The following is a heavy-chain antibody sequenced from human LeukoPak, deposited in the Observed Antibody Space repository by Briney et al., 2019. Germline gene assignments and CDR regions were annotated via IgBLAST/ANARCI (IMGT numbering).Heavy chain of an antibody. CDR3: ARSAKSLRDAFDI. J-gene: IGHJ3*02. CDR1: GYTFTSYD. V-gene: IGHV1-18*01. Sequence: ASVKVSCKASGYTFTSYDINWVRQATGQGLEWMGWISAYNGNTNYAQKLQGRVTMTTDTSTSTAYMELRSLRSDDTAVYYCARSAKSLRDAFDIWGQGTMVTVSS. CDR2: ISAYNGNT.